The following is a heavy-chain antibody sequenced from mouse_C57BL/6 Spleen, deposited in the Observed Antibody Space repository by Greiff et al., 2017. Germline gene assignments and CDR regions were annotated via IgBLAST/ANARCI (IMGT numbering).Heavy chain of an antibody. V-gene: IGHV1-61*01. CDR2: IYPSDSET. J-gene: IGHJ2*01. CDR1: GYTFTSYW. D-gene: IGHD1-1*01. CDR3: ARGFITTVVATAPMYYFDY. Sequence: QVQLQQPGAELVRPGSSVKLSCKASGYTFTSYWMDWVKQRPGQGLEWIGNIYPSDSETHSNQKFKDKATLTVDKSSSTAYMQLSSLTSEDSAVDYCARGFITTVVATAPMYYFDYWGKGTTLTVSS.